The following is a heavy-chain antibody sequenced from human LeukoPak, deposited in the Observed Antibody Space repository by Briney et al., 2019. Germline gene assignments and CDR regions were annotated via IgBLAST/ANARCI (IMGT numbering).Heavy chain of an antibody. D-gene: IGHD2-2*01. CDR2: ISYDGSNQ. V-gene: IGHV3-30-3*01. CDR3: ARLPAYCSSTSCYYDY. J-gene: IGHJ4*02. CDR1: GFPFSSYP. Sequence: GGSLRLSCTASGFPFSSYPMHWVRQAPGKGLYWVALISYDGSNQYYADSVKGRFTISRDNAKNSLFLQMNSLRAEDTAVYYCARLPAYCSSTSCYYDYWGQGTLVTVSS.